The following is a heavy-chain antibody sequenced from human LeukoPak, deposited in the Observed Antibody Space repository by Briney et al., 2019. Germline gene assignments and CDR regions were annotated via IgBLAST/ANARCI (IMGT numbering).Heavy chain of an antibody. CDR2: IYHSGST. CDR1: GYSISSSYY. V-gene: IGHV4-38-2*02. D-gene: IGHD3-16*01. CDR3: ARETPSYDYVWGSYLSGSFDY. J-gene: IGHJ4*02. Sequence: PSETLSLTCTVSGYSISSSYYWGWIRQPPGKGLEWIGSIYHSGSTYYNPSLKSRVTISVDTSKNQFSLKLSSVTAADTAVYYCARETPSYDYVWGSYLSGSFDYWGQGTLVTVSS.